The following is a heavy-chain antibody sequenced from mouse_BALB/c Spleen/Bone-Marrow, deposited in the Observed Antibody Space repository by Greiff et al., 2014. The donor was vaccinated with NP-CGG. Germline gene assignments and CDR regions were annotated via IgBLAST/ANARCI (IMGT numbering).Heavy chain of an antibody. CDR1: GFNIKDYY. CDR2: IDPENGNT. J-gene: IGHJ4*01. Sequence: EVQVVESGAELVRPGALVKLSCKASGFNIKDYYMHWVKQRPEQGLERIGWIDPENGNTIYDPKFQGKASITADTSSNTAYLQLSSLTSEDTAVYYCARGREAMDYWGQGTSVTVSS. V-gene: IGHV14-1*02. CDR3: ARGREAMDY.